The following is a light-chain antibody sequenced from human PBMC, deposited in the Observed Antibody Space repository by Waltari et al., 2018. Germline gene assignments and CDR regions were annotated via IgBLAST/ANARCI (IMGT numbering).Light chain of an antibody. CDR3: ATWDDRLKRPV. CDR1: SSNIGNNT. CDR2: NNK. J-gene: IGLJ2*01. Sequence: QSVLTQAPSASGTPGQRVTISCSGGSSNIGNNTVVWYQQLPGTAPKLLIYNNKYRPSGVPDRFSRSKSGTSASLASTGLQSDDEADYYCATWDDRLKRPVFGGGTKLTVL. V-gene: IGLV1-44*01.